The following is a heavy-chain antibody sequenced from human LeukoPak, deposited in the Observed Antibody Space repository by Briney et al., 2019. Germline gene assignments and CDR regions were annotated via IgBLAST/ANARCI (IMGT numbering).Heavy chain of an antibody. D-gene: IGHD4-17*01. CDR3: AKEGYGDYNLPWFDY. CDR2: ISWNSGSI. CDR1: GFTFDDYA. V-gene: IGHV3-9*01. J-gene: IGHJ4*02. Sequence: GGSLRLSCAASGFTFDDYAMHWVRQAPGKGLEWVSGISWNSGSIGYADSVKGRFTISRDNAKNSLYLQMNSLRAEDTALYYCAKEGYGDYNLPWFDYWGQGTLVTVSS.